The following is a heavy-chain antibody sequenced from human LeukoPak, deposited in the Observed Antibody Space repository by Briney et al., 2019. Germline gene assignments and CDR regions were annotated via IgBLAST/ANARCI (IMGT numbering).Heavy chain of an antibody. CDR1: GYTFTSYY. V-gene: IGHV1-46*01. CDR2: INPSGGST. Sequence: ASVKASCKASGYTFTSYYMHWVRQAPGQGLEWMGIINPSGGSTSYAQKFQGRVTMTRDTSTSTVYMELSSLRSEDTAVYYCARDLFGSIAVAGNEDWFDPWGQGTLVTVSS. CDR3: ARDLFGSIAVAGNEDWFDP. D-gene: IGHD6-19*01. J-gene: IGHJ5*02.